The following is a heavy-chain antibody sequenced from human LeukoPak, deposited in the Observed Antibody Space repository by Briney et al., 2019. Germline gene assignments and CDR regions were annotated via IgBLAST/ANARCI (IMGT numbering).Heavy chain of an antibody. J-gene: IGHJ4*02. CDR2: ISGSGGST. CDR1: GFTFNNYA. V-gene: IGHV3-23*01. CDR3: AKDNEGGGYSGFDFGDLDY. D-gene: IGHD5-12*01. Sequence: PGGSLRLSCAASGFTFNNYAMSWVRQAPGKGLEWVAAISGSGGSTYYADSVKGRFTISRGNSKSILYLQMHSLRVEDTAVYYCAKDNEGGGYSGFDFGDLDYWGQGTLATVSS.